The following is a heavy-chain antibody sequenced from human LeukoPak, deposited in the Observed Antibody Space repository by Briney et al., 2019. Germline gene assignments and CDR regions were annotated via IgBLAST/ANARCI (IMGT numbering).Heavy chain of an antibody. V-gene: IGHV4-34*01. CDR2: INHSGST. D-gene: IGHD4-17*01. Sequence: SETLSLTCAVYGGSFSGYYWSWIRQPPEKGLEWIGEINHSGSTNYNPSLKSRVTISVDTSKNQFSLKLSSVTAADTAVYYRARASGRLRRADWFDPWGQGTLVTVSS. CDR3: ARASGRLRRADWFDP. CDR1: GGSFSGYY. J-gene: IGHJ5*02.